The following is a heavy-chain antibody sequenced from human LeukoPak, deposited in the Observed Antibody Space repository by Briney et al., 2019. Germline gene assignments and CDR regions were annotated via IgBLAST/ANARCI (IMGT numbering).Heavy chain of an antibody. D-gene: IGHD3-22*01. V-gene: IGHV3-23*01. CDR3: ARDRPNYYDSSGHYYRRDGDY. J-gene: IGHJ4*02. Sequence: AGGSLRLSCAASGFTFSTYAMSWVRQTPGKGLEWVSSITIRDGTTYYADSVKGRFTISRDNSENTLFLQMNSLRAEDTAVYYCARDRPNYYDSSGHYYRRDGDYWGQGTLVTVSS. CDR2: ITIRDGTT. CDR1: GFTFSTYA.